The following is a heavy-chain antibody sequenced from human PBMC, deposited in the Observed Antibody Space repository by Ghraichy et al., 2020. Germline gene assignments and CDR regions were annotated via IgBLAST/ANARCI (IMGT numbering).Heavy chain of an antibody. Sequence: ASVKVSCKASGYTFTGYYMHWVRQAPGQGLEWMGRINPNSGGTNYAQKFQGRVTMTRDTSISTAYMELSRLRSDDTAVYYCARAESEDFGYSSSWDLNWFDPWGQGTLVTVSS. CDR1: GYTFTGYY. J-gene: IGHJ5*02. D-gene: IGHD6-13*01. CDR3: ARAESEDFGYSSSWDLNWFDP. V-gene: IGHV1-2*06. CDR2: INPNSGGT.